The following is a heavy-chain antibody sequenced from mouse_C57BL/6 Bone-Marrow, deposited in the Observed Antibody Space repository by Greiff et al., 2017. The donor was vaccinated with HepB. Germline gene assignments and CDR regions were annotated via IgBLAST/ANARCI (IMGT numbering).Heavy chain of an antibody. J-gene: IGHJ1*03. CDR1: GFTFSSYA. CDR3: ARGGPTIVTTWYFDV. D-gene: IGHD2-5*01. CDR2: ISDGGSYT. Sequence: EVKLMESGGGLVKPGGSLKLSCAASGFTFSSYAMSWVRQTPEKRLEWVATISDGGSYTYYTDNVKGRFTISRDNAKNNLYLQMSHLKSEDTAMYYCARGGPTIVTTWYFDVWGTGTTVTVSS. V-gene: IGHV5-4*03.